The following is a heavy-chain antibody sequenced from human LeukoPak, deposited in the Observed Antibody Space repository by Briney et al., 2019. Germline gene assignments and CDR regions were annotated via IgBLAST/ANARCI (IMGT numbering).Heavy chain of an antibody. J-gene: IGHJ4*02. V-gene: IGHV3-7*01. CDR2: INQDESQK. Sequence: GGSLRLSCAASGFTFRTYWMSWVRQAPGKGLEWVASINQDESQKRYVDSVQGRFTISRDNTKNSLFLQMNSQRAEDTAVYYCARLKDDVTKLDYWGQGTLVTVSS. D-gene: IGHD2-8*01. CDR1: GFTFRTYW. CDR3: ARLKDDVTKLDY.